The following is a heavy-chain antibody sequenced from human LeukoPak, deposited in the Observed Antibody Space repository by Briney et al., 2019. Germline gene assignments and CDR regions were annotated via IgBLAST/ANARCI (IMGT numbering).Heavy chain of an antibody. V-gene: IGHV1-2*02. CDR1: GYTFTGYY. CDR2: INPNSGGT. D-gene: IGHD3-9*01. CDR3: ARRTRADIQKDDAFDI. Sequence: ASVKVSCKASGYTFTGYYMHWVRQAPGQGLEWMGWINPNSGGTNYAQKFQGRVTMTRDTSISTAYMELSRLRSDDTAVYYCARRTRADIQKDDAFDIWGQGTMVTVSS. J-gene: IGHJ3*02.